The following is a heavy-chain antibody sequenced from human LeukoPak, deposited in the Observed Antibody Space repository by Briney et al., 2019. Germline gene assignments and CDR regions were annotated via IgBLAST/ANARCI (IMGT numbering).Heavy chain of an antibody. CDR3: ARVSGGSCYP. V-gene: IGHV4-30-4*01. CDR1: GGSASSGSYY. D-gene: IGHD2-15*01. CDR2: IYYTGST. Sequence: PSETLSLTCTVSGGSASSGSYYWSWIRQPPGRGLEWIAYIYYTGSTYYNPSLKSRLIISVDTSKNQFSLKLSSVTAADTAIYYCARVSGGSCYPWGQGTLVTVSS. J-gene: IGHJ5*02.